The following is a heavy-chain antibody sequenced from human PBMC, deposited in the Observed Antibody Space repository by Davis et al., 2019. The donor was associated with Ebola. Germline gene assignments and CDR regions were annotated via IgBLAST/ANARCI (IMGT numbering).Heavy chain of an antibody. J-gene: IGHJ6*02. CDR2: IIPIFGTA. CDR1: GGTFSSYA. D-gene: IGHD3-10*01. V-gene: IGHV1-69*13. CDR3: ARDPLVTTMVRVKYGMDV. Sequence: SVKVSCKASGGTFSSYAISWVRQAPGQGLEWMGGIIPIFGTANYAQKFQGRVTITADESTSTAYMELSSLRSEDTAVYYCARDPLVTTMVRVKYGMDVWGQGTTVTVSS.